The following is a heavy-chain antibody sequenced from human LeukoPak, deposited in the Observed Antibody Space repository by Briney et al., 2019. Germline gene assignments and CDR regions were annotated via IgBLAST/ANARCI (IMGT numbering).Heavy chain of an antibody. CDR3: ARVAYYVWGSYRKYFDY. Sequence: ASVKVSCKASGYTFTSYGISWVGQAPGQGREWRGWISAYKGNTNYAQKLQGRVTMTTDTATSTAYMELRSLKPDDTAVYYCARVAYYVWGSYRKYFDYWGQGTLVTVSS. J-gene: IGHJ4*02. CDR1: GYTFTSYG. CDR2: ISAYKGNT. V-gene: IGHV1-18*01. D-gene: IGHD3-16*02.